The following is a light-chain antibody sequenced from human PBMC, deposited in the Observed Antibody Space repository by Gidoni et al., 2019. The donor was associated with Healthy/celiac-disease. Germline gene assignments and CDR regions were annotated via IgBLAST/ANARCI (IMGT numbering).Light chain of an antibody. J-gene: IGKJ1*01. Sequence: IVFTPSPATLSLSPGERATLSCRASQSVSSYLAWYQQKPGQAPRLLIYDASNRATGIPARFSGSGSGTDFTLTISSLEPEDFAVYYCQQRSNWPPTFCQGTKVEIK. CDR2: DAS. V-gene: IGKV3-11*01. CDR3: QQRSNWPPT. CDR1: QSVSSY.